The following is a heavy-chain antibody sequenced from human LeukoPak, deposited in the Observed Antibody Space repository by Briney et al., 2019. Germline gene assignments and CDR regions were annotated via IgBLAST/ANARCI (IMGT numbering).Heavy chain of an antibody. CDR1: GYRFTSYW. CDR2: IYPGDSDT. D-gene: IGHD3-22*01. J-gene: IGHJ4*02. Sequence: GGSLKISWQGSGYRFTSYWIGWVRQVRGKGLEWMGLIYPGDSDTRYSPSFQGQVTISADKSISTAHLQWSSLKASDTALYYCARLAGYYDSSGVDLYSFDYWGQGTLVTVSP. V-gene: IGHV5-51*01. CDR3: ARLAGYYDSSGVDLYSFDY.